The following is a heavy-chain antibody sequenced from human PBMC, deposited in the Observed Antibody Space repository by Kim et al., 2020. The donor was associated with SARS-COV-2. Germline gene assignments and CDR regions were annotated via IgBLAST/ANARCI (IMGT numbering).Heavy chain of an antibody. V-gene: IGHV4-39*07. Sequence: SETLSLTCTVSGGSISSSSYYWGWIRQPPGKGLEWIGNIYYSGSTYYNPSLKSRVTISIDTSKNQFSLKLSSVTAADTAVYYCANYGGSTRNYYYAMDVWGQGTTVTVSS. D-gene: IGHD2-2*01. CDR1: GGSISSSSYY. J-gene: IGHJ6*02. CDR2: IYYSGST. CDR3: ANYGGSTRNYYYAMDV.